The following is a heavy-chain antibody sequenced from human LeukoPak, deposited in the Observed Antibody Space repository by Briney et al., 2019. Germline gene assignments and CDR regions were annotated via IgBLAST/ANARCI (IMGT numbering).Heavy chain of an antibody. J-gene: IGHJ4*02. CDR1: GGTFSSYA. CDR2: IIPIFGTA. D-gene: IGHD3-22*01. CDR3: ARAGGYDSSGYYSYYFDY. Sequence: SVKPSCKASGGTFSSYAISWVRQAPGQGLEWMGRIIPIFGTANYAQKFQGRVTITTDESTSTAYMELSSLRSEDTAVYYCARAGGYDSSGYYSYYFDYWGQGTLVTVSS. V-gene: IGHV1-69*05.